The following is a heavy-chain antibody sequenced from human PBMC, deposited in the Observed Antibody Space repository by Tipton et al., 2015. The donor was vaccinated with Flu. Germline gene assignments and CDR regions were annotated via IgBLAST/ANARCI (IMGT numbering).Heavy chain of an antibody. CDR1: GGSISSSSYY. J-gene: IGHJ6*03. D-gene: IGHD3-3*01. V-gene: IGHV4-39*07. Sequence: TLSLTCTVSGGSISSSSYYWGWIRQPPGKGLEWIGSIYYSGSTYYNPSLKSRVTISVDTSKNQFSLKLSSVTAADTAVYYCARSGITIFGVVNYYMDVWGKGTTVTVSS. CDR2: IYYSGST. CDR3: ARSGITIFGVVNYYMDV.